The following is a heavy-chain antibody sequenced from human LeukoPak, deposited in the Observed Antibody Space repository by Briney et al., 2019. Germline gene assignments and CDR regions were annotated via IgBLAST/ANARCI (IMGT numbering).Heavy chain of an antibody. Sequence: PGGSLRLSCAASGFTFSSFAMTWVRQAPGKGLEWVSAISGSGGSTYYADSVKGRFTISRDSSKNTLYLQMNSLRAEDTAVYYCARSWNYAIGAFDIWGQGTMVTVSS. V-gene: IGHV3-23*01. CDR1: GFTFSSFA. J-gene: IGHJ3*02. CDR3: ARSWNYAIGAFDI. CDR2: ISGSGGST. D-gene: IGHD1-7*01.